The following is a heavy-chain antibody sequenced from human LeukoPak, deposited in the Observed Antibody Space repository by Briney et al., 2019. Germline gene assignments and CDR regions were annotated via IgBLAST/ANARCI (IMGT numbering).Heavy chain of an antibody. CDR1: GFTFSRYW. CDR3: ARDIEAAGLFLDY. D-gene: IGHD6-13*01. V-gene: IGHV3-7*01. CDR2: MQYDGSEK. Sequence: GGSLRLSCAASGFTFSRYWMSWVRQAPAKGLEWVANMQYDGSEKYYVDSVKGRFTISRDNAKNSLYLQMNSLRAEDTAVYYCARDIEAAGLFLDYWGQGTLVTVSS. J-gene: IGHJ4*02.